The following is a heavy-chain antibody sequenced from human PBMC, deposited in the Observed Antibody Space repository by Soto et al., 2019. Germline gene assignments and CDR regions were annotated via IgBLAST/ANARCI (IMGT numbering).Heavy chain of an antibody. V-gene: IGHV3-48*02. J-gene: IGHJ5*02. CDR1: GFTFSTNS. D-gene: IGHD3-16*01. CDR2: ISSSSDTI. CDR3: ASRGWFDA. Sequence: EVQLVESGGALVQPGGSLRLSCAAFGFTFSTNSMSWVRQAPGKGLEWVSYISSSSDTIYYADSVKGRFSISRDNVNNSLYLQMNSLRDEDTAVYYCASRGWFDAWGQGTQVTVSA.